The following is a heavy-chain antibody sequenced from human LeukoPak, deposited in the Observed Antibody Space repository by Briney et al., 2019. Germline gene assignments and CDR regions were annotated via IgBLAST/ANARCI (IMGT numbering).Heavy chain of an antibody. D-gene: IGHD1-26*01. CDR3: ARIATYSGSYTGWFDP. CDR2: INPSGGST. J-gene: IGHJ5*02. Sequence: ASVKVSCKASGYTFTSYYMHWVRQAPGQGLEWMGIINPSGGSTSYAQKFQGRVTMTRDTSTSTVYMELSSLRSEDTAVYYCARIATYSGSYTGWFDPWGQGTLVTVSS. CDR1: GYTFTSYY. V-gene: IGHV1-46*01.